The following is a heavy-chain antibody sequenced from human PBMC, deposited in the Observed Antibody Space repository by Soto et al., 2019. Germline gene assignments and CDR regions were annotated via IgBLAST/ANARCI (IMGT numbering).Heavy chain of an antibody. CDR2: INPHSGST. CDR3: ARAVYCGDDCYSYGMDV. V-gene: IGHV1-2*02. Sequence: QVQLVQSGAEVKKPGASVKVSCKAPRYIFTAYFMHWVRQAPGQGLEWVGWINPHSGSTNFAQKFLGRVSMTRDTSISTAYMELFSLTSDDTAIYYCARAVYCGDDCYSYGMDVWGQGTTVTVSS. CDR1: RYIFTAYF. J-gene: IGHJ6*02. D-gene: IGHD2-21*02.